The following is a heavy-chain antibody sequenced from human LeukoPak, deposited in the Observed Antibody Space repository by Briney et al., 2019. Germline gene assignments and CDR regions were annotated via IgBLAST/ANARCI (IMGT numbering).Heavy chain of an antibody. J-gene: IGHJ4*02. Sequence: ASVKVSCKASGYTFTGYYMHWVRQAPGQGLEWMGWINPNSGGTNYAQKFQGRVTMTRDTSISTAYMELSSLRSEDTAVYYCATDLLGGYYGYWGQGTLVTVSS. D-gene: IGHD3-22*01. CDR1: GYTFTGYY. V-gene: IGHV1-2*02. CDR2: INPNSGGT. CDR3: ATDLLGGYYGY.